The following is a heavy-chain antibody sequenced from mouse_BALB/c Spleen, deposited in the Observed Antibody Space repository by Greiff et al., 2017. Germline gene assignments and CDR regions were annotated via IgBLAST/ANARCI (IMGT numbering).Heavy chain of an antibody. CDR2: INPSTGYT. D-gene: IGHD3-3*01. CDR3: ARWGTGEPYYAMDY. V-gene: IGHV1-7*01. CDR1: GYTFTSYW. J-gene: IGHJ4*01. Sequence: QVQLKQSGAELSKPGASVKMSCKASGYTFTSYWMHWVKQRPGQGLEWIGYINPSTGYTEYNQKFKDKATLTADKSSSTAYMQLSSLTSEDSAVYYGARWGTGEPYYAMDYWGQGTSVTVSS.